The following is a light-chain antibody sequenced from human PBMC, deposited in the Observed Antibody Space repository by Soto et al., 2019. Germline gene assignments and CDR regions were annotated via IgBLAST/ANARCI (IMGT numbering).Light chain of an antibody. CDR1: QTVGSSF. CDR3: QQYGSSKLT. Sequence: EIVLTQSPGTLSLSPGERATLSCRASQTVGSSFLAWYQQKPDQAPRLLIYGASGRATGIPDRFSGSGSGTDFTLTITRLEPEDFAVYYCQQYGSSKLTFGGGTKVEIK. CDR2: GAS. J-gene: IGKJ4*01. V-gene: IGKV3-20*01.